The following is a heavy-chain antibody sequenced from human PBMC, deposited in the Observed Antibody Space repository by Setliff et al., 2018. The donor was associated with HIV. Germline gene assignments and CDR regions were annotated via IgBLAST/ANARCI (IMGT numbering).Heavy chain of an antibody. V-gene: IGHV3-7*03. J-gene: IGHJ6*03. CDR3: ARKKWAYDDTGYYYLYFYYYMDV. Sequence: QPGGSLRLSCAASGFTFSSYWMSWVRQAPGRGLEWVANIKYGGSEEFYVDSVKGRFTISRDNAMNSLYLQMNSLRAEDTAVYYCARKKWAYDDTGYYYLYFYYYMDVWGKGTTVTVSS. CDR2: IKYGGSEE. D-gene: IGHD3-22*01. CDR1: GFTFSSYW.